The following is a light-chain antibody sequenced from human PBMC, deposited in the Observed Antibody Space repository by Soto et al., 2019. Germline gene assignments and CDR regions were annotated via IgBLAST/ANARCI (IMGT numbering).Light chain of an antibody. CDR1: QRISSW. V-gene: IGKV1-5*01. Sequence: DIQMTQSHSTLSASVGDRVTITCRASQRISSWLAWYQQKPGKDPKLLIYDASSLESGVPSRFSGSGSGTEFTLTISSLQPDDFATYYCQQYNSYPYTGGQGTKLEIK. J-gene: IGKJ2*01. CDR3: QQYNSYPYT. CDR2: DAS.